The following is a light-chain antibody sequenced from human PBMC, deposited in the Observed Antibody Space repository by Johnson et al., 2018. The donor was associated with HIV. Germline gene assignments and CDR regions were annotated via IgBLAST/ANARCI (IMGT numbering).Light chain of an antibody. CDR2: DTD. Sequence: QSVLTQPPSVSAAPGQKVTVSCSGSSSNIGNNFVSWYQQVPGTAPKLLIYDTDKRPSGIPDQFSGSKSGTSATLGISGLQTGDEADYYCGTWDNSLSAGVFGSGTKVTVL. J-gene: IGLJ1*01. CDR3: GTWDNSLSAGV. CDR1: SSNIGNNF. V-gene: IGLV1-51*01.